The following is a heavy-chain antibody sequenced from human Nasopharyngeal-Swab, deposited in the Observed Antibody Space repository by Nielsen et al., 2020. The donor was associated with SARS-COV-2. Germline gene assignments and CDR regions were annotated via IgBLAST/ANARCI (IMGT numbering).Heavy chain of an antibody. CDR2: IGTAGDT. Sequence: GESLKISCAASGFTFSSYDMHWVRQATGKGLKWVSAIGTAGDTYYPGSVKGRFTISRENAKNSLYLQMNSLRAGDTAVYYCARERTDCSGGSCYSYGMDVWGQGTTVTVSS. J-gene: IGHJ6*02. CDR3: ARERTDCSGGSCYSYGMDV. V-gene: IGHV3-13*01. D-gene: IGHD2-15*01. CDR1: GFTFSSYD.